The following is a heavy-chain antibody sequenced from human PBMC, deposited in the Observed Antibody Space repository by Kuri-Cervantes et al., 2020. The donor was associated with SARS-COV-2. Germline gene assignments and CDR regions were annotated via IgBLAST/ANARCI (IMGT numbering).Heavy chain of an antibody. V-gene: IGHV1-69*05. J-gene: IGHJ6*02. CDR1: GGTFSSYA. Sequence: SVKVFCKASGGTFSSYAISWVRQAPGQGLEWMGGIIPIFGTANYAQKFQGRVTMTTDTSTSTAYMELRSLRSDDTAVYYCARVGATYFYGMNVWGQGTTVTVSS. D-gene: IGHD1-26*01. CDR3: ARVGATYFYGMNV. CDR2: IIPIFGTA.